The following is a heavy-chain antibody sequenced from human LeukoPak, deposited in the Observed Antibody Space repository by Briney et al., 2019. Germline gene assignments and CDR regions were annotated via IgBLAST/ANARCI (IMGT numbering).Heavy chain of an antibody. CDR2: TPYDGSKK. CDR3: AKDAYGDYVRSYFVDY. D-gene: IGHD4-17*01. V-gene: IGHV3-30*02. CDR1: GFTFSSYG. J-gene: IGHJ4*02. Sequence: PGGSLRLSCAASGFTFSSYGMHWVRQAPGKGLEWVAFTPYDGSKKYYADPVKGRFTISRDNSKNRLYLQMNSLRAEDTAVYYCAKDAYGDYVRSYFVDYWGQGTLVTVSS.